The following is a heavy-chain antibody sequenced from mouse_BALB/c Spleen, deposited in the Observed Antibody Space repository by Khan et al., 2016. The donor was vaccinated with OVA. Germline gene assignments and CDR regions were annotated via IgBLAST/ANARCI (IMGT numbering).Heavy chain of an antibody. D-gene: IGHD2-1*01. CDR1: GFTFSTFA. CDR3: ARSPYGNVAY. V-gene: IGHV5-9-3*01. Sequence: EVELVESGGGLVKPGGSLKLSCAASGFTFSTFAMSWVRQTPEKRLEWVATINSDGDYTYYPDNVTGRFTISRANAKNTLYLQINSLRSEDTAMYYCARSPYGNVAYWGQGTLVTVSA. CDR2: INSDGDYT. J-gene: IGHJ3*01.